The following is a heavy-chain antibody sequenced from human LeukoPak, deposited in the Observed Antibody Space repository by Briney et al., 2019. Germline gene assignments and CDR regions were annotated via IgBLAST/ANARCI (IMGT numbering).Heavy chain of an antibody. D-gene: IGHD3-10*01. Sequence: PGGSLRLSCAASGFTFSSYAMSWVRQAPGKGLEWVSGISWNSGSIGYADSVKGRFTISRDNAKNSLYLQMNSLRAEDTALYYCAKDFGGSGSYYYYGMDVWGQGTTVTVSS. CDR3: AKDFGGSGSYYYYGMDV. CDR1: GFTFSSYA. V-gene: IGHV3-9*01. J-gene: IGHJ6*02. CDR2: ISWNSGSI.